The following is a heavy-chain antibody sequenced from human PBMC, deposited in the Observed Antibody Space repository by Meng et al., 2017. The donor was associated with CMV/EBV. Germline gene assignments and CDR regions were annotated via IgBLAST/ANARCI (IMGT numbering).Heavy chain of an antibody. CDR3: ARDLKWELGRAWDYYYGMDV. D-gene: IGHD1-26*01. CDR2: ISSSSSYI. CDR1: GFTFSSYS. Sequence: GESLKISCAASGFTFSSYSMNWVRQAPGKGLEWVSSISSSSSYIYYADSVKGRFTISRDNAKNSLYLQMNSLRAEDTAVYYCARDLKWELGRAWDYYYGMDVWDQGTTVTVSS. V-gene: IGHV3-21*01. J-gene: IGHJ6*02.